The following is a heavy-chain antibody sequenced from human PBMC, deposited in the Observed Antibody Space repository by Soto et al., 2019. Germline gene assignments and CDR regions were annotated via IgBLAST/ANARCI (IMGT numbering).Heavy chain of an antibody. V-gene: IGHV4-59*01. CDR1: GASISTDY. CDR2: IHYSGTT. J-gene: IGHJ4*02. Sequence: SETLSLTCIVSGASISTDYWSWIRQPPGKGPEWIGYIHYSGTTKYNFSLESRVSLSLDTFNNQYSLRLTSVTAADTAVYFCARVLPHGYSDYWGQGTLVTVSS. CDR3: ARVLPHGYSDY. D-gene: IGHD2-21*01.